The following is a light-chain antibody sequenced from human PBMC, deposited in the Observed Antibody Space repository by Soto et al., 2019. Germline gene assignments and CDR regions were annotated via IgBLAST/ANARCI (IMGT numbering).Light chain of an antibody. Sequence: EIVLTQSPGTLSLSPGDRATLSCMASQSFSSTYLAWYQHKPGQAPRLLIYGASSRATGIPDRFSGSGSGTDFTLTISRLEPEDFAVYYCQQYGSSPAYTFDHPTKLEIQ. CDR2: GAS. V-gene: IGKV3-20*01. CDR1: QSFSSTY. J-gene: IGKJ2*01. CDR3: QQYGSSPAYT.